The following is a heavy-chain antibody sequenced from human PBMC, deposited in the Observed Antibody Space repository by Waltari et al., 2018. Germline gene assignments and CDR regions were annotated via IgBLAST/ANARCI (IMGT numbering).Heavy chain of an antibody. D-gene: IGHD3-10*01. CDR3: VRGRTGSPQYFDY. Sequence: EVHLVETGGALIQPGGSLRVSCVASGFSVSTNFMNWVRQAPGKGLEWVSVIHPGGSSFYADSVKGRFTISRDNSKNTVFLQMNNLRVEDTAVYYCVRGRTGSPQYFDYWGQGTLVPVSS. J-gene: IGHJ4*02. CDR2: IHPGGSS. V-gene: IGHV3-53*02. CDR1: GFSVSTNF.